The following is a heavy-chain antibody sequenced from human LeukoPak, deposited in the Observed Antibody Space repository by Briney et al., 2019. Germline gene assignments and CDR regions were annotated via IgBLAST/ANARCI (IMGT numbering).Heavy chain of an antibody. D-gene: IGHD3-10*01. CDR2: ISSSGTTT. Sequence: GGSLRLSCAASGFTFSSYEMNWVRQAPGKGLEWVSYISSSGTTTYYAASVKGRFTISRDNAKNSLYLQMNSLRAEDTAVYYCARGYGSGSSHIDYWGQGTLVTGSS. CDR3: ARGYGSGSSHIDY. CDR1: GFTFSSYE. V-gene: IGHV3-48*03. J-gene: IGHJ4*02.